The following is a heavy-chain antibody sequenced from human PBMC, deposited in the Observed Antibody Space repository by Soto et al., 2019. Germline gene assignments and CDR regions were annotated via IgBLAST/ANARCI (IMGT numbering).Heavy chain of an antibody. Sequence: GASVKVSCKTSGYTFTSYYMHWGRQAPGQGLEWMGIINPSGGSTSYAQKFQGRVTMTRDTSTSTVYMELSSLRSEDTAVYYCARVKDDYVWGSYRRSHFDYWGQGTLVTVSS. D-gene: IGHD3-16*02. J-gene: IGHJ4*02. CDR1: GYTFTSYY. CDR2: INPSGGST. CDR3: ARVKDDYVWGSYRRSHFDY. V-gene: IGHV1-46*01.